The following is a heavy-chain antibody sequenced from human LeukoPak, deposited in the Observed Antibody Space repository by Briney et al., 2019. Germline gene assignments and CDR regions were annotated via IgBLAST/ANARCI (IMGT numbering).Heavy chain of an antibody. D-gene: IGHD3-3*01. Sequence: PSETLSLTCAVYGGSFSGYYWSWIRQPPGKGLEWIGEINHSGSTNYNPSLKSRVTISVDTSKNQFSLKLSSVTAADTAVYYCARAYYDFWSGNKPMHFDYWGQGTLVTVSS. V-gene: IGHV4-34*01. J-gene: IGHJ4*02. CDR3: ARAYYDFWSGNKPMHFDY. CDR1: GGSFSGYY. CDR2: INHSGST.